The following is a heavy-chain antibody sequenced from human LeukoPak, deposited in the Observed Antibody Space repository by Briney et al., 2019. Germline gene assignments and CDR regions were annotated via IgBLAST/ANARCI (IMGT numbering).Heavy chain of an antibody. D-gene: IGHD3-22*01. CDR1: GGTFSSYA. V-gene: IGHV1-69*04. CDR2: IIPILGIA. Sequence: SVKVSCKASGGTFSSYAISWVRQAPGQVLEWMGRIIPILGIANYAQKFQGRVTITADKSTSTAYMELSSLRSEDTAVYYCARDVGYYYDSSGYLLYGNWGQGTLVTVSS. CDR3: ARDVGYYYDSSGYLLYGN. J-gene: IGHJ4*02.